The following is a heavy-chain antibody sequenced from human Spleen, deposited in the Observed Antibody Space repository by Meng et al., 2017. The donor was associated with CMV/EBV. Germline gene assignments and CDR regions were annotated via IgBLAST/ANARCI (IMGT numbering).Heavy chain of an antibody. Sequence: GGSLRLSCAASGFTFSSYWMSWVRQAPGKGLEWVANIKQDGSEKYYVDSVKGRFTISRDNAKNSLYLQMNSLRAEDTAVYYCARAQWQSDEGYFYGMAVWGQGTTVTVSS. J-gene: IGHJ6*02. CDR2: IKQDGSEK. CDR1: GFTFSSYW. CDR3: ARAQWQSDEGYFYGMAV. D-gene: IGHD2-8*01. V-gene: IGHV3-7*01.